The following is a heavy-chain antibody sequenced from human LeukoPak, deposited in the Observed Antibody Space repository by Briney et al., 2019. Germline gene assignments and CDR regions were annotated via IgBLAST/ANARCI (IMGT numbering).Heavy chain of an antibody. CDR2: IYASGYT. CDR1: GDSISSYS. V-gene: IGHV4-4*07. D-gene: IGHD2-21*01. Sequence: SETLSLTCTVSGDSISSYSWSWVRQPAGKGLEWIGRIYASGYTDYDPSLRSRVTMSVDTSKNQFSLKLTSVTAADTSVFFCARNHIVTGAYFDSWGPGTLVTVSS. J-gene: IGHJ4*02. CDR3: ARNHIVTGAYFDS.